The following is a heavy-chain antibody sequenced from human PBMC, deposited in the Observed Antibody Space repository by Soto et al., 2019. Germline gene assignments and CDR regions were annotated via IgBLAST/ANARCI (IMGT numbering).Heavy chain of an antibody. Sequence: SETLSLTCTVSGGSISSGGYYWSWIRQHPGKGLEWIGYIYYSGSTYYNPSLKSRVTISVDTSKNQFSLKLSSVTAADTAVYYCARDHRAPPMLVVPAAMSGRFDPWGQGTLVTVSS. CDR2: IYYSGST. V-gene: IGHV4-31*03. D-gene: IGHD2-2*01. CDR3: ARDHRAPPMLVVPAAMSGRFDP. CDR1: GGSISSGGYY. J-gene: IGHJ5*02.